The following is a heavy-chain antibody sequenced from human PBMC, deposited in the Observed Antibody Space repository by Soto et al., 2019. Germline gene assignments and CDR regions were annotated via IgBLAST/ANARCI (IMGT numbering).Heavy chain of an antibody. D-gene: IGHD3-3*01. J-gene: IGHJ4*02. Sequence: VKVSCKASGYTFTSYAMHWVRQAPGQRLEWMGWINAGNGNTKYSQKFQGRVTITRDTSASTAYMELSSLRSEDTAVYYCARSRIFGVVIMDYWGQGTLVTVSS. V-gene: IGHV1-3*01. CDR2: INAGNGNT. CDR1: GYTFTSYA. CDR3: ARSRIFGVVIMDY.